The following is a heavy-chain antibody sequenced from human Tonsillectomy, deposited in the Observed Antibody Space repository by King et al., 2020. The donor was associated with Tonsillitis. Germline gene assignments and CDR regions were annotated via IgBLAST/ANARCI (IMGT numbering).Heavy chain of an antibody. CDR3: ARPLEYSGGSWYFDL. J-gene: IGHJ2*01. D-gene: IGHD2-15*01. V-gene: IGHV3-21*01. Sequence: VQLVESGGGLVKPGGSLRLSCAASGFTFSSYTINWVRQPPGKGREGVPPISSSGVNIFSPDSVKGRFTVSRDNAKNSLYLQMNSLRAEDTAVYYCARPLEYSGGSWYFDLWGRGTLVTVSS. CDR1: GFTFSSYT. CDR2: ISSSGVNI.